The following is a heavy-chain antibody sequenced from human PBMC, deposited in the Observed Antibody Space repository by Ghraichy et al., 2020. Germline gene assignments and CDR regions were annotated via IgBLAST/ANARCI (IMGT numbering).Heavy chain of an antibody. J-gene: IGHJ5*02. V-gene: IGHV3-23*01. CDR2: ISDSGGST. D-gene: IGHD6-13*01. Sequence: GGSLRLSCAASGFTFSSYAMSWVRQAPGKGLEWVSAISDSGGSTYYADSVKGRLTISRDNSKNTLYLQMNSLRAEDTAVYYCAKPLYTSRWYWFDTWGQGTLVSVSS. CDR3: AKPLYTSRWYWFDT. CDR1: GFTFSSYA.